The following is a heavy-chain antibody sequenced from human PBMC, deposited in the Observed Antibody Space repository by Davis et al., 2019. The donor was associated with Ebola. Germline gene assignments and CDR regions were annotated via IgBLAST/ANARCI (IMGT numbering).Heavy chain of an antibody. Sequence: PGGSLRLSCAASGFTFSTYAMSWVRQAPGKGLEWVSGLSGSGGSPYYADSVQGRFTISRDNSKNTLFLLMNSLRAEDTAVYYCARPRSGSYYASPPDYWGQGTLVTVSS. D-gene: IGHD1-26*01. CDR1: GFTFSTYA. CDR3: ARPRSGSYYASPPDY. CDR2: LSGSGGSP. J-gene: IGHJ4*02. V-gene: IGHV3-23*01.